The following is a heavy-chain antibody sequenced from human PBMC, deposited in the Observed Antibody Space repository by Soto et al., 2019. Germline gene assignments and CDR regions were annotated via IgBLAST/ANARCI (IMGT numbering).Heavy chain of an antibody. Sequence: ASVKVSCKVSGYTLTELSMHWVRQAPGKGLEWMGGFDPEDGETVYAQKFQGRVTMTEDTSTDTAYMELSSLRSEDTAVYYCATALYSPVVATLHWFDPWGQGTLVTVSS. CDR3: ATALYSPVVATLHWFDP. CDR2: FDPEDGET. J-gene: IGHJ5*02. D-gene: IGHD1-26*01. V-gene: IGHV1-24*01. CDR1: GYTLTELS.